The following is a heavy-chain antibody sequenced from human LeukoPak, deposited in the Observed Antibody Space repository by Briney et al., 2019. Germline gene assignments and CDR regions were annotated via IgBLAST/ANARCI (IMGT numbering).Heavy chain of an antibody. D-gene: IGHD3-22*01. CDR3: ARDRGNYYDSSGYLAFDY. J-gene: IGHJ4*02. CDR2: IYHSGST. CDR1: GGSISSGGYS. Sequence: PSETLSLTCAVSGGSISSGGYSWSWIRQPPGKGLEWIGYIYHSGSTYYNPSLKSRVTISVDRSKNQFSLKLSSVTAADTAVYYCARDRGNYYDSSGYLAFDYWGQGTLVTVSS. V-gene: IGHV4-30-2*01.